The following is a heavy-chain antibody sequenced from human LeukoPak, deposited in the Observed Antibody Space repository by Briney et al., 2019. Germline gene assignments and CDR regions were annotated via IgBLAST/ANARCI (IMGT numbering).Heavy chain of an antibody. CDR1: GGSISSYY. J-gene: IGHJ4*02. CDR2: IYYSGST. V-gene: IGHV4-59*01. D-gene: IGHD3-3*01. CDR3: AKDCLAHGCITIVGVTAPTLEY. Sequence: SETLSLTCTVSGGSISSYYWSWIRQPPGKGLEWIGYIYYSGSTNYNPSLKSRVTISVDTSKNQFSLKLSSVTAADTAVYYCAKDCLAHGCITIVGVTAPTLEYWGLGTRVTVSS.